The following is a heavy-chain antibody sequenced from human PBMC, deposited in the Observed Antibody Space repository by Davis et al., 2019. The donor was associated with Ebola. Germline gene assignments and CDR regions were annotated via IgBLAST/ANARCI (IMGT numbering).Heavy chain of an antibody. J-gene: IGHJ6*02. Sequence: ASVKVSCKAFGYNFIKYGINWVRQAPGQGLEWMGWIGAYNGNTNYAQKFQDRVTMTTDTSASTAYMELSSLRSEDTAVYYCARVGDFWSGYGYYYYYGMDVWGQGTTVTVSS. CDR3: ARVGDFWSGYGYYYYYGMDV. CDR2: IGAYNGNT. CDR1: GYNFIKYG. D-gene: IGHD3-3*01. V-gene: IGHV1-18*01.